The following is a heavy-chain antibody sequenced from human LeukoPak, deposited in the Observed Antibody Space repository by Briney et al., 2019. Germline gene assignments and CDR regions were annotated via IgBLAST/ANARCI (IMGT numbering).Heavy chain of an antibody. D-gene: IGHD2-15*01. CDR3: ARSLVVVAAPFDY. CDR2: IIPILGIA. CDR1: GGTFSSYA. J-gene: IGHJ4*02. Sequence: SVKVSCKASGGTFSSYAISWVRQAPGQGLEWMGRIIPILGIANYAQKFQGRVTITADKSTSTAYMELSSLRSEDTAVYYCARSLVVVAAPFDYWGQGNLVTVSS. V-gene: IGHV1-69*04.